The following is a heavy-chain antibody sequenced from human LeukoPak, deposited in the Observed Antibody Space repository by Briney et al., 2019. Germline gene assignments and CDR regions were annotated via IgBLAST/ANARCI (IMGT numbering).Heavy chain of an antibody. CDR1: GGTFSSYA. Sequence: GASVKVSCKASGGTFSSYAISWVRQAPGQGLEWMGGIIPIFGTANYAQKFQGRVTITTDESTSTAYMELSSLRSEDTAVYYCAREDGGYCSSTSCPWGGYMDVWGKGTTVTVSS. CDR2: IIPIFGTA. D-gene: IGHD2-2*01. J-gene: IGHJ6*03. V-gene: IGHV1-69*05. CDR3: AREDGGYCSSTSCPWGGYMDV.